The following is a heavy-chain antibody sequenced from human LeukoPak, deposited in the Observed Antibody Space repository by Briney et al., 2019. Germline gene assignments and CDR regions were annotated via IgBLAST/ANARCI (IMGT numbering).Heavy chain of an antibody. V-gene: IGHV3-64*01. CDR3: ARRPGTSQFDY. CDR2: ISDNGGTT. CDR1: GFSFTSYA. J-gene: IGHJ4*02. Sequence: GGSLRLSCAASGFSFTSYAMHWVRQAPGKGLEYVSEISDNGGTTYYANSVKGRFTISRDNSKNTLYLQMGSLRPEVMAVYYCARRPGTSQFDYWGQGTLVTVSS. D-gene: IGHD1-1*01.